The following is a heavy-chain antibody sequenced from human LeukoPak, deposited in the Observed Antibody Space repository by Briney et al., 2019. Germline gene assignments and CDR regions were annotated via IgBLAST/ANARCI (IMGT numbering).Heavy chain of an antibody. CDR3: ARGSGSYHTAYMN. CDR2: IYPGDSDT. CDR1: GYSFTSYW. Sequence: GESLKISRKGSGYSFTSYWIGWVRQMPGKGLEWMGIIYPGDSDTRYSPSFQGQVTISADKSLSTAYLQWSSLKASGTAMYYCARGSGSYHTAYMNWGQGSPVTVSS. J-gene: IGHJ4*02. V-gene: IGHV5-51*01. D-gene: IGHD1-26*01.